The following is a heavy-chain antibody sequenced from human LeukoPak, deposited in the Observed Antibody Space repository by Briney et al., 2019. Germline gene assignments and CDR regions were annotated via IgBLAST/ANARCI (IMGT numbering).Heavy chain of an antibody. V-gene: IGHV3-30*18. CDR2: ISNDGYTQ. CDR1: GFTFSTYG. Sequence: GRSLRLSCEASGFTFSTYGMHWVRQAPGRGLEWVAVISNDGYTQYYADSVKGRFTISRDNSKNALFLQMNSLRAEDTAVYYCSKDLGEYYYGSGSYYNSDGYWGQGTLVTVSS. J-gene: IGHJ4*02. D-gene: IGHD3-10*01. CDR3: SKDLGEYYYGSGSYYNSDGY.